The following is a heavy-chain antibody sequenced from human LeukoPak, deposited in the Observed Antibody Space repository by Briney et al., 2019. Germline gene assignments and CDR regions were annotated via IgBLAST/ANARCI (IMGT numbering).Heavy chain of an antibody. D-gene: IGHD3-10*01. V-gene: IGHV3-7*01. CDR1: GFTFRSYW. J-gene: IGHJ2*01. CDR2: IKQDGSEK. CDR3: ARGGASPRVRWYFDL. Sequence: PGGSLRLSCAASGFTFRSYWMSWVRQAPGKGLEWVANIKQDGSEKYYVDSVKGRFTISRDNAKNSLYLQMNSLRAEDTAVYYCARGGASPRVRWYFDLWGRGTLVTVSS.